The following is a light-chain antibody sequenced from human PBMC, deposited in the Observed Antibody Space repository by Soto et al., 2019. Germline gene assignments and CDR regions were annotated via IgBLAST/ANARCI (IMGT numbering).Light chain of an antibody. CDR1: SSDVGGYHY. V-gene: IGLV2-23*01. CDR2: EGT. Sequence: QSALTQPASVSGSPGQSITISCTGTSSDVGGYHYVSWYQQHPGKAPKVLIYEGTKRPSGVSNRFSGSKSGNTASLTISGLQAEDEADYYCCSYAGDSTPYVFGTGTKLTVL. CDR3: CSYAGDSTPYV. J-gene: IGLJ1*01.